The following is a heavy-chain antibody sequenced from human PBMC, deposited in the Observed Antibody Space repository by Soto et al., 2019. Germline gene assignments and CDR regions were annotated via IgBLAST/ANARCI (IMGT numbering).Heavy chain of an antibody. V-gene: IGHV4-31*03. CDR1: GGSISSGNYY. Sequence: SETLSLTCTVSGGSISSGNYYWSWIRKHPGKGLEWIGYIYYSGSTYYNPSLKSRVTISVDTSKNQFSLKLNSVTAADTAIYYCARDLRLTVYYYGMDVWGQGTTVTVSS. D-gene: IGHD3-3*01. CDR2: IYYSGST. J-gene: IGHJ6*02. CDR3: ARDLRLTVYYYGMDV.